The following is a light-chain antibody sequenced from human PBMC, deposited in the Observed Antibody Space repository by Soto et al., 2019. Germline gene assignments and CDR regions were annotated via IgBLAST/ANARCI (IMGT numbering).Light chain of an antibody. CDR1: SSDIGAYNY. Sequence: QSALTQPASVSGSPGQSITISCTGTSSDIGAYNYVSWYQQHPGKVPKLIIYEVTNRPSGVPDRFSASKSGNTASLTVSGLQAEDEADYYCSSHGGANNFYLFGTGTKVTVL. J-gene: IGLJ1*01. CDR2: EVT. V-gene: IGLV2-8*01. CDR3: SSHGGANNFYL.